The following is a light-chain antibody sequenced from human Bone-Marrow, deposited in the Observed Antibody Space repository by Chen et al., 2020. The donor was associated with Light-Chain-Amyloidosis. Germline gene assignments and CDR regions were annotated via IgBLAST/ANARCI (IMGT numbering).Light chain of an antibody. CDR2: EVT. CDR1: SSDVGGDNH. J-gene: IGLJ1*01. CDR3: SSYTITNTLV. V-gene: IGLV2-14*01. Sequence: QSALTQPASVSGSPGQSITISCTGTSSDVGGDNHVSWYQQHPDKAPILMIDEVTNRPSWFPDRFSGSKSDNTASLTISGLQTEDEADCFCSSYTITNTLVFGSGTRVTVL.